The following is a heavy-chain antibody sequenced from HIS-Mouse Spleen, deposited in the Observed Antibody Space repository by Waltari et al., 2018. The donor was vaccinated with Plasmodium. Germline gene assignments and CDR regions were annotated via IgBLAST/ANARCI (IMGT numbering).Heavy chain of an antibody. V-gene: IGHV4-31*03. Sequence: QVQLQESGPGLVKPSQTLSLTCTVSGGSISSGGYYWSWIRQHPGKGLEWIVYIYYRGSTYYNPALKSRVTISGDTSKNQFSLKLSSVTAADTAVYYCARSIAATVTFYFDYWGQGTLVTVSS. D-gene: IGHD6-13*01. CDR1: GGSISSGGYY. CDR3: ARSIAATVTFYFDY. CDR2: IYYRGST. J-gene: IGHJ4*02.